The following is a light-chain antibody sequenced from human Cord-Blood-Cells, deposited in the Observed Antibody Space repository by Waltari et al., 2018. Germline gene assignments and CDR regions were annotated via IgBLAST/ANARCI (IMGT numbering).Light chain of an antibody. CDR1: SGTIASNS. V-gene: IGLV6-57*03. Sequence: NFMLTQPHSVSESPGKTVPISCTRSSGTIASNSVQWYQQRPGSAPTTVIYEANQRPSGVPYRFSGAIDSASNSASLTSSGLKTEDEADYCCQSYDSSNQRVFGGGTKLTVL. CDR3: QSYDSSNQRV. J-gene: IGLJ3*02. CDR2: EAN.